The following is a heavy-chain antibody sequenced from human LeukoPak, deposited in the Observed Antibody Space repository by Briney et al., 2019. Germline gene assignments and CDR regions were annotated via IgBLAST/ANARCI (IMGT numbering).Heavy chain of an antibody. CDR2: IRYDGSNK. CDR3: AREAVAHSSGPTGDI. J-gene: IGHJ3*02. Sequence: GGSLRLSCAASGFTFSSYGMHWVRQAPGKGLEWVAFIRYDGSNKYYADSVKGRFTISRDNSKNTLYLQMNSLRAEDTAVYYCAREAVAHSSGPTGDIWGQGTMVTVSS. CDR1: GFTFSSYG. V-gene: IGHV3-30*02. D-gene: IGHD3-22*01.